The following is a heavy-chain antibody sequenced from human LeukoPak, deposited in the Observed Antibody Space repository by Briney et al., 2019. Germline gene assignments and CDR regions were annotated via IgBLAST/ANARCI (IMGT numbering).Heavy chain of an antibody. V-gene: IGHV5-51*01. D-gene: IGHD5-18*01. CDR1: GYSFTSYW. Sequence: GESLKISFKGSGYSFTSYWIGWVPQMPGKGLGGIGIIYPGDYDTRYSQSFQGKVTISADKSLSTDYLQWSRLKAWATDMYYCASPVGHSYGHDAFDICGEGKMVTVSS. J-gene: IGHJ3*02. CDR3: ASPVGHSYGHDAFDI. CDR2: IYPGDYDT.